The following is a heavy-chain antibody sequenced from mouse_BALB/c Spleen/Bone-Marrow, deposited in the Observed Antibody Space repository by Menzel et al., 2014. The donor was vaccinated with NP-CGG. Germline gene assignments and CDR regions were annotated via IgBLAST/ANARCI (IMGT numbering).Heavy chain of an antibody. CDR2: INPSTGYT. CDR1: GYTFTNYW. CDR3: ARGYQRILAY. J-gene: IGHJ3*01. V-gene: IGHV1-7*01. Sequence: QVQLQQSGAELAKPGASVKMSCKASGYTFTNYWMHWVKPRPGQGLEWIGYINPSTGYTEYNQKFKDKATLTADKSSSTAYMQLSSLTSEDSAVYYCARGYQRILAYWGQGTLVTVSA.